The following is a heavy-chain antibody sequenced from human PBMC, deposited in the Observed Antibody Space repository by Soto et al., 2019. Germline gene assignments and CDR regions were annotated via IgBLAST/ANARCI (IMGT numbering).Heavy chain of an antibody. J-gene: IGHJ4*02. CDR3: ARFNFWSGYLFFDY. CDR2: ISAYNGNT. D-gene: IGHD3-3*01. CDR1: GYTFTSYG. V-gene: IGHV1-18*04. Sequence: VASVKVSCKASGYTFTSYGISWVRQAPGQGLEWMGWISAYNGNTNYAQKLQGRVTMTTDTSTSTAYMELRSLRSDDTAVYYCARFNFWSGYLFFDYWGQGTLVTVSS.